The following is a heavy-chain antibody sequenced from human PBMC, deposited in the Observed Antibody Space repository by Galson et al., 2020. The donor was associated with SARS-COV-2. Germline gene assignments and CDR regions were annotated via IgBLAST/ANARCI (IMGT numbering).Heavy chain of an antibody. CDR1: GFTFRSYD. Sequence: GGSLRLSCAASGFTFRSYDMNWVRQAPGPGLEWISNSRSSNSETFYADSVKGRFIISTDNVKNVLSLQMNSLGDDDTAGYFCAREAYYAFDLWGQGTVVTVSS. D-gene: IGHD1-26*01. V-gene: IGHV3-48*02. J-gene: IGHJ3*01. CDR2: SRSSNSET. CDR3: AREAYYAFDL.